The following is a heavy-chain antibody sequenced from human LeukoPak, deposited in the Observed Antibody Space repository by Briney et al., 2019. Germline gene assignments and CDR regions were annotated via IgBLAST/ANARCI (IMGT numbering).Heavy chain of an antibody. V-gene: IGHV4-59*08. CDR2: MHSSGNT. Sequence: SETLSLTCTVSGGTISSYYWNWIRRPPGKGLEWIGYMHSSGNTKYNPSLKSRVTISVDTSKNQFSLKLTSVTAADTAVYYCARWYSSGWASDYWGQGTLVTVSS. D-gene: IGHD6-19*01. J-gene: IGHJ4*02. CDR1: GGTISSYY. CDR3: ARWYSSGWASDY.